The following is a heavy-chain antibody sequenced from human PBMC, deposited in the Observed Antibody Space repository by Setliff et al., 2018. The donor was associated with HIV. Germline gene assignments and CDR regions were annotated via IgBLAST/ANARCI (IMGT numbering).Heavy chain of an antibody. D-gene: IGHD6-25*01. Sequence: SVKVSCKAPGGTFSSYAISWVRQAPGQGLDWMGGIVPILGTARYAQKFQGTVTITADISTSTAYMELSSLRSEDTAVYYCARGAWYTSGWHSSRYLDVWGKGTTVTVSS. CDR1: GGTFSSYA. CDR3: ARGAWYTSGWHSSRYLDV. CDR2: IVPILGTA. V-gene: IGHV1-69*10. J-gene: IGHJ6*03.